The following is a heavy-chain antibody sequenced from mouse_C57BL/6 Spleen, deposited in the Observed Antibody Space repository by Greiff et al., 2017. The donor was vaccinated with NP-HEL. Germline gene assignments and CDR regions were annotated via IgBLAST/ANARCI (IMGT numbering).Heavy chain of an antibody. J-gene: IGHJ2*01. V-gene: IGHV14-1*01. D-gene: IGHD1-1*01. Sequence: VQLQQSGAELVRPGASVKLSCTASGFNIKDYYMHWVKQRPEQGLEWIGRIDPEDGDTEYAPKFQGKATKTADTSSNTAYRQLSSLTSEDTAVYYCTTDYYGSSGDFDYWGQGTTLTVSS. CDR2: IDPEDGDT. CDR1: GFNIKDYY. CDR3: TTDYYGSSGDFDY.